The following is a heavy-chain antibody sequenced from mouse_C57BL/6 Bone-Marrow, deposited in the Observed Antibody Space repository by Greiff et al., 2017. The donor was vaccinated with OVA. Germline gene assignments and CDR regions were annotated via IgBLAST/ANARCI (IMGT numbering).Heavy chain of an antibody. Sequence: VQLQQPGAELVKPGASVKLSCKASGYTFTSYWMHWVKQRPGQGLEWIGMIHPNSGSTNYNEKFKSKATLTVDKSSSTAYMQLSSLTSEDSAVYYCARRLTTVVAEVYYFDYWGQGTTLTVSS. CDR2: IHPNSGST. J-gene: IGHJ2*01. V-gene: IGHV1-64*01. CDR1: GYTFTSYW. CDR3: ARRLTTVVAEVYYFDY. D-gene: IGHD1-1*01.